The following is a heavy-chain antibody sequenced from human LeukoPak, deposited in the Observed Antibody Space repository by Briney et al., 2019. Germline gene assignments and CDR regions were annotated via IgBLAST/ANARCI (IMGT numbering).Heavy chain of an antibody. CDR2: IDQDGSEK. J-gene: IGHJ4*02. CDR3: TRDRGYSTFDY. V-gene: IGHV3-7*01. Sequence: GGSLRLSCAASGFTFSSNWMSWVRQGPGKGLEWVANIDQDGSEKNYVDSVKGRFIISRDNAKNSVYLQMNGLRVEDTAVYYCTRDRGYSTFDYWGQGTLVTVSS. D-gene: IGHD6-13*01. CDR1: GFTFSSNW.